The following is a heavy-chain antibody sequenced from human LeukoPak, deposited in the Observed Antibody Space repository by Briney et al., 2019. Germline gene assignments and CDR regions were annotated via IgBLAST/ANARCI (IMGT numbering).Heavy chain of an antibody. D-gene: IGHD3-16*02. CDR2: INHSGST. CDR3: ARGCCDYGWGSYRTMTAFDI. J-gene: IGHJ3*02. V-gene: IGHV4-34*01. CDR1: GGSFSGYY. Sequence: SETLSLTCAVYGGSFSGYYWSWIRQPPGKGLEWVGEINHSGSTNYNPSLKSRVTIAVDTSKNQFSLKLSSVTTADTAVYYWARGCCDYGWGSYRTMTAFDIWGQGTMVTVSS.